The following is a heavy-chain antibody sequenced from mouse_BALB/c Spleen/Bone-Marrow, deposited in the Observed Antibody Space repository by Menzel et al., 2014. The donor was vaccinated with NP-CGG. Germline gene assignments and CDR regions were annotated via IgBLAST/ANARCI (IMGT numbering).Heavy chain of an antibody. Sequence: EVQLQESGVGLVQPGGSLRLSCATSGFTFTDYYMSWVRQPPGKALEWLGFIRNKANGYTTEYSASVKGRFTISRDNSQSILYHQMNPLRDEDSATYYCAIYDFYYFFDYWGQGPPPPISS. CDR1: GFTFTDYY. D-gene: IGHD1-1*01. J-gene: IGHJ2*01. CDR3: AIYDFYYFFDY. V-gene: IGHV7-3*02. CDR2: IRNKANGYTT.